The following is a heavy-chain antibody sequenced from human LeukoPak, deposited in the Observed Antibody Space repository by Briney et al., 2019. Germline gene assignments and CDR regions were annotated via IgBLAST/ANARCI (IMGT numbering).Heavy chain of an antibody. D-gene: IGHD3-10*01. Sequence: GGSLRLSCAASGFTFSSYSMTWVRQAPGKGLEWVSGISGSGGSTYYADSVKGRFTISRDNSKNTLYLQMNSLRAEDTAVYFCAKEDRVYGSGKNNWFDPWGQGTLVTVSS. CDR3: AKEDRVYGSGKNNWFDP. V-gene: IGHV3-23*01. CDR2: ISGSGGST. J-gene: IGHJ5*02. CDR1: GFTFSSYS.